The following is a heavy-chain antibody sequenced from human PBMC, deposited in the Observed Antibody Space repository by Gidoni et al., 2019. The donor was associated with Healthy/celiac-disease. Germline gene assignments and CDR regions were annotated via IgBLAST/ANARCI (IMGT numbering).Heavy chain of an antibody. CDR1: GGSISSGSYY. CDR2: IYTSGST. D-gene: IGHD6-13*01. J-gene: IGHJ4*02. Sequence: QVQLQESGPGLVKPSQTLSLTCTVSGGSISSGSYYWSWIRQPAGKGLEWIGRIYTSGSTNYNPSLKSRVTISVDTSKNQFSLKLSSVTAADTAVYYCARETRIAAAAIFDYWGQGTLVTVSS. CDR3: ARETRIAAAAIFDY. V-gene: IGHV4-61*02.